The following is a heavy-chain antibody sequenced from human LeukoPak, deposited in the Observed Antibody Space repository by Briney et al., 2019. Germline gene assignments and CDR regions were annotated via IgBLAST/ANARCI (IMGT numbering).Heavy chain of an antibody. CDR3: VRLEADDYGDRGSPGTPNAQSN. CDR2: IYYSGST. D-gene: IGHD4-17*01. Sequence: SETLSLTCTVSGGSISSSSYYWGWIRQPPGKGLEWIGSIYYSGSTYYNPSLKSRVTISVDTSKNQFSLRLSSVTAADTAVFYCVRLEADDYGDRGSPGTPNAQSNWGQGTLVTVSS. V-gene: IGHV4-39*01. CDR1: GGSISSSSYY. J-gene: IGHJ4*02.